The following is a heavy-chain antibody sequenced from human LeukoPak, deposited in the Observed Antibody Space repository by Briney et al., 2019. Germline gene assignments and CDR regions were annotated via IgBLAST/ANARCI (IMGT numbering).Heavy chain of an antibody. Sequence: GGTLRLTCAVSGFTLSNYSMNWVRQPPAQGLELVAFISSYCSYIFYADSLKGRFTITRNNAKTPLYLQMTSLRADDTAVYYCARDFAYGDDDLWGQGTLVTVSS. CDR3: ARDFAYGDDDL. CDR1: GFTLSNYS. J-gene: IGHJ5*02. D-gene: IGHD4-17*01. V-gene: IGHV3-21*01. CDR2: ISSYCSYI.